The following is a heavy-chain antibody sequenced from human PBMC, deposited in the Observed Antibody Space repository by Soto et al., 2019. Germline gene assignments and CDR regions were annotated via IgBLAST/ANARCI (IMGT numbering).Heavy chain of an antibody. V-gene: IGHV3-23*01. CDR2: LDGAGGST. D-gene: IGHD3-10*01. Sequence: PGGSLRLSCRGSGFTFSDYAMTWVRHVPGRGLEWVASLDGAGGSTYYADSVRGRFTISRDNSQNTLFLQMKRLTVDDTAIYYCTAPRDEYGSGVSWFTYGMDIWGQGTTVTVSS. CDR1: GFTFSDYA. J-gene: IGHJ6*02. CDR3: TAPRDEYGSGVSWFTYGMDI.